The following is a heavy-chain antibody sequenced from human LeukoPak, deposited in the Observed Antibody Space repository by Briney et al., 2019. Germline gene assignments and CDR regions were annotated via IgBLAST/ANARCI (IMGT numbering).Heavy chain of an antibody. CDR1: GYTLTELS. Sequence: ASVKVSCKVSGYTLTELSMHWVRQAPGKGLEWMGGFDPEDGETIYAQKFQGRVTMTEDTSTSTAYMELRSLRSDDTAVYYCSLWFGELLSHAFDIWGQGTMVTVSS. V-gene: IGHV1-24*01. CDR3: SLWFGELLSHAFDI. D-gene: IGHD3-10*01. CDR2: FDPEDGET. J-gene: IGHJ3*02.